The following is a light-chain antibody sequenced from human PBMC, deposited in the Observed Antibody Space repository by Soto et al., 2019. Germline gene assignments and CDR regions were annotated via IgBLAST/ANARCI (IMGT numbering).Light chain of an antibody. CDR1: QSVSDW. V-gene: IGKV1-5*03. J-gene: IGKJ1*01. CDR2: KAS. Sequence: QKTESPPTLYASVGDRVTITCRASQSVSDWLAWYQQKPGEAPKLLIYKASNLESGVSSRFSGSGSGTEFTLTISSLQPDDSATYYCQQYDVYSPWRSGQ. CDR3: QQYDVYSPWR.